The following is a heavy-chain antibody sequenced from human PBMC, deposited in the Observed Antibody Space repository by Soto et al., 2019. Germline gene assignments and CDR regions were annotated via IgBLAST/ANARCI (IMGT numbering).Heavy chain of an antibody. V-gene: IGHV4-4*02. Sequence: QVQLQESGPGLVKPSGTLSLTCAVSGGSISSANWWTWVRQPPGKGLEWIGEIYRDGSTNYNPSLKSRVTISVDKAKSQFSLKLRSVTAADTAVYYWASRPSNVLDSWGQGTLVIVSS. CDR1: GGSISSANW. CDR3: ASRPSNVLDS. J-gene: IGHJ4*02. CDR2: IYRDGST.